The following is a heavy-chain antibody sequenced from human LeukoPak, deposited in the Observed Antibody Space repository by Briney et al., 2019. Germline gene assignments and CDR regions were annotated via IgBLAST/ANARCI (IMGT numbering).Heavy chain of an antibody. Sequence: SETLSLTCAVYGGSFSGYYWSWIRQPPGKGLEWIGEINHSGSTNYNPSLKSRVTISVDTSKNQFSLKLSSVTAADTAVYYCARNWCDYVWGSYRNPGHYYMDVWGKGTTVTVSS. D-gene: IGHD3-16*02. J-gene: IGHJ6*03. CDR3: ARNWCDYVWGSYRNPGHYYMDV. CDR1: GGSFSGYY. CDR2: INHSGST. V-gene: IGHV4-34*01.